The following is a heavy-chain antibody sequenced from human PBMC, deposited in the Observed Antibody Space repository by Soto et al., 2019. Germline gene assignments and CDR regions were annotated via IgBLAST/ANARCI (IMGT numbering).Heavy chain of an antibody. CDR3: ARAPKVSGSSQTRPDF. Sequence: SETLSLTCSIYSGSFSGYYWSWIRQPPGKGLEWIGEISQSGNTNYSPSLKSRVSISIDTSKKQFSLNLASVSAADTAVYYCARAPKVSGSSQTRPDFWGQGALVTVSS. V-gene: IGHV4-34*01. CDR2: ISQSGNT. D-gene: IGHD6-6*01. J-gene: IGHJ4*02. CDR1: SGSFSGYY.